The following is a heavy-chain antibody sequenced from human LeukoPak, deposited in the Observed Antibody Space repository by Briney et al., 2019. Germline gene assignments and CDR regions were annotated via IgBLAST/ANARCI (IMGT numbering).Heavy chain of an antibody. CDR1: GFTFDDYA. V-gene: IGHV3-9*01. D-gene: IGHD1-26*01. Sequence: PGRSLRLSCAASGFTFDDYAMHWVRQAPGKGLEWVSGISWNSGSIGYADSVKGRFTISRDNAKNSLYLQMNSLRAEDTALYYCAKDWDLVGATDWYFDLWGRGTLVTVSS. J-gene: IGHJ2*01. CDR2: ISWNSGSI. CDR3: AKDWDLVGATDWYFDL.